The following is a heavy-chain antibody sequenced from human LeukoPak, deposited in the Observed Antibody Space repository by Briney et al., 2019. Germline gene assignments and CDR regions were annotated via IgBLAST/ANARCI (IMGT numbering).Heavy chain of an antibody. D-gene: IGHD4-23*01. J-gene: IGHJ6*03. CDR3: ASTTVVTPLYYYYYYMDV. CDR2: IIPIFGTA. CDR1: GGTFSSYA. Sequence: VASVKASCKASGGTFSSYAISWVRQAPGQGLEWMGGIIPIFGTANYAQKFQGRVTITADKSTSTAYMELSSLRSEDTAVYYCASTTVVTPLYYYYYYMDVWGKGTTVTVSS. V-gene: IGHV1-69*06.